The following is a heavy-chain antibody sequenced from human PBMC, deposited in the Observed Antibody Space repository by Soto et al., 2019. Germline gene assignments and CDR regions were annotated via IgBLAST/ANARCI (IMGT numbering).Heavy chain of an antibody. D-gene: IGHD3-22*01. V-gene: IGHV3-23*01. CDR2: ISGSGGST. Sequence: GGALRLSCAASGFTLSSSALSWVRPAPGEGLEWVSAISGSGGSTYYADSVKGRFTISRDNSKNTLYLQMNSPRAEDTAVYYCAKDRVITSVKTKEFDYWGQGTLVTVSS. CDR3: AKDRVITSVKTKEFDY. CDR1: GFTLSSSA. J-gene: IGHJ4*02.